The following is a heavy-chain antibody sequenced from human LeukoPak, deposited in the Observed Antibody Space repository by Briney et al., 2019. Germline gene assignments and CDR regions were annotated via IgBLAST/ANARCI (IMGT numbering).Heavy chain of an antibody. Sequence: SVKVSCKASGYTFTSYGISWVRQAPGQGLEWMGGIIPIFGTANYAQKFQGRVTITADESTSTAYMELSSLRSEDTAVYYCARASQQAAAGVIWFDPWGQGTLVTVSS. V-gene: IGHV1-69*13. J-gene: IGHJ5*02. D-gene: IGHD6-13*01. CDR3: ARASQQAAAGVIWFDP. CDR2: IIPIFGTA. CDR1: GYTFTSYG.